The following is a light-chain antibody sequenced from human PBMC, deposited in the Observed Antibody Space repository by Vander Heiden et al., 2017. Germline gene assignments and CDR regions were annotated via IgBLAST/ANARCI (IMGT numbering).Light chain of an antibody. CDR3: QQYNNWPPYT. CDR1: QSVSSN. Sequence: EIVTTQSPATLSVSPGERATLSCRASQSVSSNLAWYQQKPGQAPRLLIYGASTRATGIPARFSGSGSGTEFTLTISSLQSEDFAAYYCQQYNNWPPYTFGQGTKLEIK. J-gene: IGKJ2*01. V-gene: IGKV3-15*01. CDR2: GAS.